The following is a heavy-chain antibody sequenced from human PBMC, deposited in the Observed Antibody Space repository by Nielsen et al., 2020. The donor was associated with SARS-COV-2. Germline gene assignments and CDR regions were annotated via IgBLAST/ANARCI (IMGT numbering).Heavy chain of an antibody. D-gene: IGHD6-13*01. J-gene: IGHJ6*02. CDR1: GFTFSSYG. Sequence: GESLKISCAASGFTFSSYGMHWVRQAPGKGLAWVAVIWYDGSNKYYADSVKGRFTISRDNSKNTLYLQMNSLRAEDTAVYYCASELVPGYYGMDVWGQGTTVTVSS. V-gene: IGHV3-33*01. CDR3: ASELVPGYYGMDV. CDR2: IWYDGSNK.